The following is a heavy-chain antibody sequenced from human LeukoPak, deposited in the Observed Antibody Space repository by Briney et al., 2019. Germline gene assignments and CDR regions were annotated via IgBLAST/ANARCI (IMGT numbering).Heavy chain of an antibody. Sequence: GESLKISCKGSGYSFTSYWIGWVRQMPGKGLEWMGIIYPGDSDTRYSPSFQGQVTISADKSISTAYLQWSSLKASDTAMYYCALQVVPAAGRGGWFDPWGQGTLVTVSS. J-gene: IGHJ5*02. CDR2: IYPGDSDT. CDR1: GYSFTSYW. V-gene: IGHV5-51*01. D-gene: IGHD2-2*01. CDR3: ALQVVPAAGRGGWFDP.